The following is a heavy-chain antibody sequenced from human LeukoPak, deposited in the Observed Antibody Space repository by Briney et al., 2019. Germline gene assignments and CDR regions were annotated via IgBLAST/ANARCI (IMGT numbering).Heavy chain of an antibody. J-gene: IGHJ4*02. CDR1: GFTFSNYA. V-gene: IGHV3-23*01. CDR2: ISVGSDIT. CDR3: AKPTKMYYYDSGALNY. Sequence: PGASLRLSCEASGFTFSNYAMNWVRQAPGKGLQWVSTISVGSDITYYADSVKGRFTIPRDNDKNTLYLQMNSLRAGDTAIYYCAKPTKMYYYDSGALNYWGPGTLVTVFS. D-gene: IGHD3-22*01.